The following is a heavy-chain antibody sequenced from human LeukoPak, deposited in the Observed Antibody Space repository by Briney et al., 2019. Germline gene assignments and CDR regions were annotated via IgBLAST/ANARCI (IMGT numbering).Heavy chain of an antibody. D-gene: IGHD3-16*01. Sequence: GGSLRLSCAASGFTFSSYGMHWVRQAPGKGLEWVAVIWYDGSNKYYADSVKGRFTISRDNSKNTLYLQMNSLSAEDTAVYYCARATTLGYYYGLDVWGQGTTVTVSS. J-gene: IGHJ6*02. V-gene: IGHV3-33*01. CDR1: GFTFSSYG. CDR2: IWYDGSNK. CDR3: ARATTLGYYYGLDV.